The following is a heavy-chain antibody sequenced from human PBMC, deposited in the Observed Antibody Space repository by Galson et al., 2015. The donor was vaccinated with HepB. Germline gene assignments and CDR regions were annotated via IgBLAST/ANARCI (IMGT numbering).Heavy chain of an antibody. CDR1: EFTFSSYA. CDR3: AKEKERVFGGMDV. V-gene: IGHV3-23*01. CDR2: ISGSGNTI. Sequence: SLRLSCAASEFTFSSYAMTWVRQAPGKGLEWVSSISGSGNTIYYRDSVKGRFTISRDNSKNTVYLQMKSLRTEDTAVYYCAKEKERVFGGMDVWGQGTTITVSS. D-gene: IGHD6-13*01. J-gene: IGHJ6*02.